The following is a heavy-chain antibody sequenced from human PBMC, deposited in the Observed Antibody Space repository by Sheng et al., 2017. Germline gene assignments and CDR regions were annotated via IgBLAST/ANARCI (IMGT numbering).Heavy chain of an antibody. CDR3: AKELPIVGPTFDY. CDR1: GFTFSSYG. Sequence: QVQLVESGGGVVQPGRSLRLSCAASGFTFSSYGMHWVRQAPGKGLEWVAVIWYDGSNKYYADSVKGRFTISRDNSKNTLYLQMIGLRAEDTALYYCAKELPIVGPTFDYLGQGTLVTVSS. V-gene: IGHV3-33*06. D-gene: IGHD1-26*01. CDR2: IWYDGSNK. J-gene: IGHJ4*02.